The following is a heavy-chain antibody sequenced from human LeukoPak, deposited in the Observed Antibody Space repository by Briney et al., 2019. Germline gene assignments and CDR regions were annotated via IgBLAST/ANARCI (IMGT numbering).Heavy chain of an antibody. CDR2: INPGGGST. CDR1: GYSFTSYY. Sequence: ASVKVSCKASGYSFTSYYIHWVRQAPGQGLESMGIINPGGGSTSYAQKFQDRVTMTRDTSTSTVYMELDSLRAEDTAVYYCAKDLRWDHPGFDSWGQGTLVIVSS. V-gene: IGHV1-46*01. D-gene: IGHD1-26*01. CDR3: AKDLRWDHPGFDS. J-gene: IGHJ5*01.